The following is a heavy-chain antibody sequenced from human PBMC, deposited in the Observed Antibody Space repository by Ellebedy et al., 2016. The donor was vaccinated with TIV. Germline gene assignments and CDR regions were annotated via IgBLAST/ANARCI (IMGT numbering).Heavy chain of an antibody. V-gene: IGHV3-21*01. CDR2: ISSSSSYI. CDR3: ARDLGPWRDYYYYGMDV. CDR1: GFTFSSYS. Sequence: GESLKIFXAASGFTFSSYSMNWVRQAPGKGLEWVSSISSSSSYIYYADSVKGRFTISRDNAKNSLYLQMNSLRAEDTAVYYCARDLGPWRDYYYYGMDVWGQGTTVTVSS. D-gene: IGHD3-16*01. J-gene: IGHJ6*02.